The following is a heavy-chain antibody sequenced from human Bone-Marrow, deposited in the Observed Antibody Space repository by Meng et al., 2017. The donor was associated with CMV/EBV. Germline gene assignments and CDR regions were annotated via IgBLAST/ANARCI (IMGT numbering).Heavy chain of an antibody. V-gene: IGHV1-18*01. Sequence: ASVKVSCKTSGYTFATYGISWVRQAPGQGLEWMGWISTYNANTNYAQNLQGRVTMTTDTSTTTVYMELRSLTSDDTAVYYCARGVGASKVSKFDYWGQGTLVTVSS. J-gene: IGHJ4*02. CDR2: ISTYNANT. CDR1: GYTFATYG. D-gene: IGHD1-26*01. CDR3: ARGVGASKVSKFDY.